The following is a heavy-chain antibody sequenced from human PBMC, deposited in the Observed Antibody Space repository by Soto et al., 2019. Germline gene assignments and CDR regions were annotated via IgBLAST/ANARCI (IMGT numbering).Heavy chain of an antibody. V-gene: IGHV1-3*01. CDR3: ARDPSLVVVPAAMGYYYGMDV. D-gene: IGHD2-2*01. CDR2: INAGNGNT. Sequence: EASVKVSCKASGYTFTSYAMHWVRQAPGQRLEWMGWINAGNGNTKYSQKFQGRVTITRDTSASTAYMELSSLRSEDTAVYYCARDPSLVVVPAAMGYYYGMDVWGQGTTVTVSS. CDR1: GYTFTSYA. J-gene: IGHJ6*02.